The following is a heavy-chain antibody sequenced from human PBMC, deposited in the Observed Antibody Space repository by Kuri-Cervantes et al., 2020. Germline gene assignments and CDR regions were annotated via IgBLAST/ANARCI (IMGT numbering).Heavy chain of an antibody. J-gene: IGHJ4*01. CDR2: ISSGGVTI. Sequence: GGSLRLSCAASGFTFSDYYMSWIRQAPGKGPEWVSYISSGGVTIYYADSVKGRFTISRDNAKNSLYLQMNSLRAEGTAVYYCARGLHYYDSSGYPYWGHGTLVTVSS. V-gene: IGHV3-11*01. CDR1: GFTFSDYY. CDR3: ARGLHYYDSSGYPY. D-gene: IGHD3-22*01.